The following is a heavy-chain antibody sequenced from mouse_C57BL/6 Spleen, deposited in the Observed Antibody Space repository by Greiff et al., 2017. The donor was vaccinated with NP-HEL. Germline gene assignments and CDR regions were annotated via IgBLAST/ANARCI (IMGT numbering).Heavy chain of an antibody. CDR1: GYTFTSYW. J-gene: IGHJ2*01. D-gene: IGHD1-1*01. CDR3: ASIHYGSSLDY. CDR2: IDPSDSET. V-gene: IGHV1-52*01. Sequence: QVQLQQPGAELVRPGSSVKLSCKASGYTFTSYWMHWVKQRPIQGLEWIGNIDPSDSETHYNQKFKDKATLTVDKSSSTAYMQLSSLTSEDSAVYYCASIHYGSSLDYWGQGTTLTVAS.